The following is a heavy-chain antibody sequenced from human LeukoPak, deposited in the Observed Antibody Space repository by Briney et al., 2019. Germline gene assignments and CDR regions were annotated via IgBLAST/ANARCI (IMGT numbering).Heavy chain of an antibody. V-gene: IGHV3-23*01. J-gene: IGHJ6*02. CDR3: AKGLWGAYYYGMDV. D-gene: IGHD3-16*01. Sequence: GGSLRLSCAASGFTFGNYAMSWVRQAPGKGLEWVSVISGSGVTIDYADSVMGRFTISRDNSKNTLYLQLDSLRAEDTAVYFCAKGLWGAYYYGMDVWGQGTTVTVSS. CDR2: ISGSGVTI. CDR1: GFTFGNYA.